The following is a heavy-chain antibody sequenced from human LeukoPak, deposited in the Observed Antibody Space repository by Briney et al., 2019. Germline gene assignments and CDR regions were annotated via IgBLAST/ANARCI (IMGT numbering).Heavy chain of an antibody. V-gene: IGHV3-23*01. J-gene: IGHJ4*02. CDR1: GFTFSSYA. Sequence: GGSLRLSCAASGFTFSSYAMSWVRQAPGKGPEWVSAISGSGGSTYYADSVKGRFTISRDNSKNTLYLQMNSLRAEDTAVYYCAKEGPYYDFWSGYYADWGQGTLVTVS. D-gene: IGHD3-3*01. CDR3: AKEGPYYDFWSGYYAD. CDR2: ISGSGGST.